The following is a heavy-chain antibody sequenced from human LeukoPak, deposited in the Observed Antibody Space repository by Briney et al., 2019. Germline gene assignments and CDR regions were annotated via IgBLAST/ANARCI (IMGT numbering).Heavy chain of an antibody. D-gene: IGHD6-19*01. V-gene: IGHV4-59*12. Sequence: SETLSLTCTVSGGSISSYYWGWIRQPPGKRLEWIGYIYYSGSTTYNPSLKSRVTISVDTSKNQFSLKLSSVTAADTAVYYCARDEDSSGWYNWFDPWGQGTLVTVSS. CDR1: GGSISSYY. CDR2: IYYSGST. CDR3: ARDEDSSGWYNWFDP. J-gene: IGHJ5*02.